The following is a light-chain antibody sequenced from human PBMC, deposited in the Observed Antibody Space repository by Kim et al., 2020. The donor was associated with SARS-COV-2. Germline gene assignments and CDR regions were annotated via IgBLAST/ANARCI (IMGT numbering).Light chain of an antibody. CDR2: RNS. V-gene: IGLV1-47*01. J-gene: IGLJ2*01. CDR3: ATWEDSLSGPV. CDR1: TSNIGNNY. Sequence: QSVLTQPPSASGTPGQRVTISCSGSTSNIGNNYVSWYQQVPGAAPKVLIYRNSVRPSGVPDRFSGSKSVTSASLAISGLRSDDEALYYCATWEDSLSGPVFGGGTQLTVL.